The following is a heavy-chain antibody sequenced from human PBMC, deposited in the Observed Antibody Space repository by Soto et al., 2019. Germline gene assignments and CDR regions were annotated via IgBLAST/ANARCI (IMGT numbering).Heavy chain of an antibody. D-gene: IGHD2-15*01. V-gene: IGHV1-2*04. CDR1: GYTFTGYY. CDR3: ARDHCSGGSCYSDARMDV. CDR2: VNPNSGGT. Sequence: GSVKVYFKASGYTFTGYYIHLVRQAPGQGLEWMGWVNPNSGGTSYAQKFQGWVTMTRDTSISTAYMELSRLISDDTAVYYCARDHCSGGSCYSDARMDVWGQGTTVTVSS. J-gene: IGHJ6*01.